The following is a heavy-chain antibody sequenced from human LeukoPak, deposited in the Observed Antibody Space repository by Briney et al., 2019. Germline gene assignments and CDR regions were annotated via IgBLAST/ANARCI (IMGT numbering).Heavy chain of an antibody. D-gene: IGHD2-21*02. CDR3: VRGSRVYCGGDCYYY. CDR1: GGSFSGYY. Sequence: SETLSLTCTVFGGSFSGYYWSWIRQPPDKGLEWIGEINPSGSTNYNPSLKTRVTISTDTSKNHFSLSLNSVTAADTGVYYCVRGSRVYCGGDCYYYWGQGTLVTVSS. CDR2: INPSGST. J-gene: IGHJ4*02. V-gene: IGHV4-34*01.